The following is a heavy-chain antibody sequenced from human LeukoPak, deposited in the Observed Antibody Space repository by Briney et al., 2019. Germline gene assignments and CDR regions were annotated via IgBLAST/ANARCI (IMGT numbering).Heavy chain of an antibody. CDR1: GFTFSVYY. Sequence: GGSLRLSCAASGFTFSVYYMSWIRQAPGKGLEWVSYISSSSSYTNYADSVKGRFTISRDNAKNSLYLQMNSLRAEDTAVYYCARDLLRYGSGSYYGYWGQGALVTVSS. D-gene: IGHD3-10*01. CDR3: ARDLLRYGSGSYYGY. V-gene: IGHV3-11*05. J-gene: IGHJ4*02. CDR2: ISSSSSYT.